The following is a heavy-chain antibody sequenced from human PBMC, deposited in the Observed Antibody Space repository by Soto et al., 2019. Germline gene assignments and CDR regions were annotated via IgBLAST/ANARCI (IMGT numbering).Heavy chain of an antibody. CDR1: GASLSGYY. CDR3: GGGRHYGSVSYSIRSGFQYYFYIDV. D-gene: IGHD3-10*01. V-gene: IGHV4-34*01. CDR2: INESGSP. Sequence: QVQLQQWGAGLLKPSETLSLTCAVYGASLSGYYWTWIRQSPGKGLEWIAEINESGSPNYSPSLQRRVTISIVTSNNQFSLTLSSVTAADTAVYYCGGGRHYGSVSYSIRSGFQYYFYIDVLGKGTTVTVSS. J-gene: IGHJ6*03.